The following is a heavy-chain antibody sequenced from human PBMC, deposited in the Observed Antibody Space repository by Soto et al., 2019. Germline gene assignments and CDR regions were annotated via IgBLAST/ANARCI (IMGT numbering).Heavy chain of an antibody. V-gene: IGHV3-33*01. D-gene: IGHD6-6*01. CDR2: IWYDGSNK. CDR3: ARVGRGPGVAARPLDY. Sequence: QVQLVESGGGVVQPGRSLRLSCAASGFTFSSYGMHWVRQAPGKGLEWVAVIWYDGSNKYYADSVKGRFTISRDNSKNTLYLQMNCLRAEDTAVYYCARVGRGPGVAARPLDYWGQGTLVTVSS. J-gene: IGHJ4*02. CDR1: GFTFSSYG.